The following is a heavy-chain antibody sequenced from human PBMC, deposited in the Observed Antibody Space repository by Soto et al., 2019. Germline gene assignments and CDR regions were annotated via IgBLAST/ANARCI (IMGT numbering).Heavy chain of an antibody. Sequence: GGSLRLSCAASGLSISGKKNVAWVRQAPGKGLEWVSALYDVDGSFYADSVKGRFTISRDNSKNTLYLQMNNLRPEDTAVYYCAKDWATLVAGRFFDYWGQGTPVTVS. CDR1: GLSISGKK. CDR3: AKDWATLVAGRFFDY. D-gene: IGHD5-12*01. J-gene: IGHJ4*02. V-gene: IGHV3-66*02. CDR2: LYDVDGS.